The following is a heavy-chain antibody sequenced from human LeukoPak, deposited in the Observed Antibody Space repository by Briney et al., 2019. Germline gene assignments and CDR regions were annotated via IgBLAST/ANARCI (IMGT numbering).Heavy chain of an antibody. Sequence: SETLSLTCTVSGGSISSYYWSWIRQPPGKGLEWIGYIYYSGSTNYNPSLKSRVTISVDTSKNQFSLKLSSVTAADTAVYYCARDDDYSGSYDVWGRGTTVTVSS. CDR3: ARDDDYSGSYDV. V-gene: IGHV4-59*01. CDR2: IYYSGST. J-gene: IGHJ6*02. CDR1: GGSISSYY. D-gene: IGHD1-26*01.